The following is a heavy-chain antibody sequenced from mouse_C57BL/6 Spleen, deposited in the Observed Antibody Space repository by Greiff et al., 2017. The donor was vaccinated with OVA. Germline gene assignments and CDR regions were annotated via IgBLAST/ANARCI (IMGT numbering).Heavy chain of an antibody. CDR3: ARGPFAY. Sequence: VKLMESGAELARPGASVKMSCKASGYTFTSYTMHWVKQRPGQGLEWIGYINPSSGYTQYNQKFQDKATLTADKSSSTAYMQLSSLTSEDSAVYYCARGPFAYWGQGTLVTVSA. CDR2: INPSSGYT. J-gene: IGHJ3*01. V-gene: IGHV1-4*01. CDR1: GYTFTSYT.